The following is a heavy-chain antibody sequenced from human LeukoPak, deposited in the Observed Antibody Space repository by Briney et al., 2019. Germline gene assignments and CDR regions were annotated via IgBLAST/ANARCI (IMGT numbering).Heavy chain of an antibody. CDR3: AKGGPDFWSGYPLDY. D-gene: IGHD3-3*01. V-gene: IGHV3-23*01. Sequence: GGSLRLSCAASGFTFSRYAMSWVRQAPGKGLEWVSAISGSGGSTYYADSVKGRFTISRDNSKNTLYLQMNSLRAEDTAVYYCAKGGPDFWSGYPLDYWGQGTLVTVSS. J-gene: IGHJ4*02. CDR1: GFTFSRYA. CDR2: ISGSGGST.